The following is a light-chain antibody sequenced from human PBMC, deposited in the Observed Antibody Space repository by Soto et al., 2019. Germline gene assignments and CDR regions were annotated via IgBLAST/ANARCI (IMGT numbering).Light chain of an antibody. Sequence: QSALTQPASVSGSPGQSITISCTGTSSDVGGYNYVSWFQQHPGKAPKLMIYEVSSRPSGVSNRFSGSKSGNPASLTISGLQTEDEADYYCNSYTTSSTWVFGGGTKVTVL. CDR2: EVS. J-gene: IGLJ3*02. CDR1: SSDVGGYNY. CDR3: NSYTTSSTWV. V-gene: IGLV2-14*01.